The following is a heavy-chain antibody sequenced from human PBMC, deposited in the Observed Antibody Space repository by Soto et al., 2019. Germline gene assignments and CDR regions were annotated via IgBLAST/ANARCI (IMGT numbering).Heavy chain of an antibody. Sequence: ASVKVSCKASGYTFTSYYMHWVRQAPGQGLEWMGIINPSGGSTSYAQKFQGRVTMTIDTSTGTAYMEVRSLTSDDTAVYYCAKNGQPPYYYYGLDVWGQGTTVTAP. J-gene: IGHJ6*02. CDR3: AKNGQPPYYYYGLDV. CDR2: INPSGGST. V-gene: IGHV1-46*01. D-gene: IGHD2-8*01. CDR1: GYTFTSYY.